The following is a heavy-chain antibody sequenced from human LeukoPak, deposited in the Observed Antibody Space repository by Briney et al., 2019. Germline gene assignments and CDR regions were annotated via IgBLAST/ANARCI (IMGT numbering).Heavy chain of an antibody. V-gene: IGHV4-59*01. J-gene: IGHJ4*02. CDR3: ARDGVAGGFDY. D-gene: IGHD6-19*01. CDR2: IHYSGST. Sequence: SETLSLTCTVSGGSIGSYYWNWIRQAPGKGLEWIGYIHYSGSTNHNSSLKSRVTISVNTSKNQYSLKLSSVTAADTAVYYCARDGVAGGFDYWGQGTLVTVSS. CDR1: GGSIGSYY.